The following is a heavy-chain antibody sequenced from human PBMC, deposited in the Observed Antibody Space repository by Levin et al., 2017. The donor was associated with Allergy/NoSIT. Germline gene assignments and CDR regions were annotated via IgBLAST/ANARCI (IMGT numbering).Heavy chain of an antibody. Sequence: TSETLSLTCGAYGGSFSGYYWTWIRQPPGKGLEWIGEINHSGNTNYNPSLKSRVTILLGTSKNQISLNLRYVTAADTAVYYCVRAVLWTPYNFAFDIWGQGAMVTVSS. CDR3: VRAVLWTPYNFAFDI. CDR1: GGSFSGYY. CDR2: INHSGNT. V-gene: IGHV4-34*01. D-gene: IGHD1-1*01. J-gene: IGHJ3*02.